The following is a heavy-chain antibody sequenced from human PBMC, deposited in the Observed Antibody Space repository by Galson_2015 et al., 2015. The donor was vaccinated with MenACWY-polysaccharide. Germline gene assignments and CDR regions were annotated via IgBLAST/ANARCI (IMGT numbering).Heavy chain of an antibody. V-gene: IGHV1-8*01. J-gene: IGHJ6*02. Sequence: SVKVSCKASGYTFTSYDINWVRQATGQGLEWMGWMNPNSGNTGYAQKFQGRVTMTRNTSISTAYMELSSLRSEDTAVYYCATHPPSNYYYYYGMDVWGQGTTVTVSS. CDR2: MNPNSGNT. CDR1: GYTFTSYD. CDR3: ATHPPSNYYYYYGMDV.